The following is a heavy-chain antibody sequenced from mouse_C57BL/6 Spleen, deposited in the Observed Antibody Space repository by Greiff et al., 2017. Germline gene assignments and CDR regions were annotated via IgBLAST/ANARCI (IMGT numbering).Heavy chain of an antibody. D-gene: IGHD1-1*01. CDR3: ARGGSSYGWYCDV. Sequence: VQLQQSGPELVKPGASVKISCKASGYAFSSSWMNWVKQRPGKGLEWIGRIYPGDGATNYNGKFKGKATLTADKSSSTAYMQLSSLTSEDSAVYFCARGGSSYGWYCDVWGTGTTVTVSS. CDR2: IYPGDGAT. J-gene: IGHJ1*03. CDR1: GYAFSSSW. V-gene: IGHV1-82*01.